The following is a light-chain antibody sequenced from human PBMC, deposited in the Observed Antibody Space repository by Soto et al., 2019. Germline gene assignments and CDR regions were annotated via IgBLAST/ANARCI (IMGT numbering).Light chain of an antibody. CDR2: GAS. J-gene: IGKJ1*01. CDR1: QSVSSN. V-gene: IGKV3-15*01. Sequence: EIVMTQSPATLSVSPGGRATLSCRASQSVSSNLAWYQQKPGQAPRLLIYGASTRATGFPARFSGSGSGTEFTLTISSLQSEDSAVYYCQQYGSSPTWTFGQGTKVEIK. CDR3: QQYGSSPTWT.